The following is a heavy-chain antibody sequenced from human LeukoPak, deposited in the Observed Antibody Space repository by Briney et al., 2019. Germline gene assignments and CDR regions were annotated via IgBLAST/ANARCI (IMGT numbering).Heavy chain of an antibody. J-gene: IGHJ4*02. CDR1: GFTFSSYA. V-gene: IGHV3-30*17. CDR3: AKRGQYYFDY. CDR2: ILYDGSNK. D-gene: IGHD3-10*01. Sequence: GKSLRLSCAASGFTFSSYAMHWVRQAPGKGLEWVALILYDGSNKYYADSVKGRFTISRDNSRNTLYLQMNSLRAEDTAVYYCAKRGQYYFDYWGQGTLVTVSS.